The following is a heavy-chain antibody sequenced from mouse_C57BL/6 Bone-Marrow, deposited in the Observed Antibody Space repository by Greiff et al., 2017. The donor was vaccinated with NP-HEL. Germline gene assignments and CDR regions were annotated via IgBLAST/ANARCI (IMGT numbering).Heavy chain of an antibody. J-gene: IGHJ1*03. CDR2: ISSGSSTI. Sequence: YGMHWVRQAPEKGLEWVAYISSGSSTIYYADTVKGRFTISRDNAKNTLFLQMTSLRSEDTAMYYCARDYYGSSPHWYFDVWGTGTTVTVSS. V-gene: IGHV5-17*01. D-gene: IGHD1-1*01. CDR1: YG. CDR3: ARDYYGSSPHWYFDV.